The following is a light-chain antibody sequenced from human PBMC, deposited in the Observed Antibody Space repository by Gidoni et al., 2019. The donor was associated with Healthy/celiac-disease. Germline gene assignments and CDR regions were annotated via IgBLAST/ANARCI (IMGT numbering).Light chain of an antibody. Sequence: SAPASLGASVKLTCTLSSGHSSYAIAWHQQQPEKGPRYLMKLNSDGSHSKGDGIPDRFSGSSSGAERSLTISSLQSEDEADYYCQTWGTGIVVFGGGTKLTV. V-gene: IGLV4-69*01. CDR3: QTWGTGIVV. CDR2: LNSDGSH. J-gene: IGLJ2*01. CDR1: SGHSSYA.